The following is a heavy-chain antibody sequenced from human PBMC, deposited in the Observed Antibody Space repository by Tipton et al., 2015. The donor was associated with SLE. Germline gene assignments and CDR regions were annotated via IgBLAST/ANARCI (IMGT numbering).Heavy chain of an antibody. J-gene: IGHJ5*02. CDR1: GGSIGTHY. Sequence: TLSLTCTVSGGSIGTHYWSWIRQSAVKGLEYIGRIYAGGTTNYHPPLKSRVTMSVDTSKHQFSLTLRSVTAADTAIYYCARGLQAFCGGDCPSDLWGQGTLVTVSS. CDR2: IYAGGTT. D-gene: IGHD2-21*02. CDR3: ARGLQAFCGGDCPSDL. V-gene: IGHV4-4*07.